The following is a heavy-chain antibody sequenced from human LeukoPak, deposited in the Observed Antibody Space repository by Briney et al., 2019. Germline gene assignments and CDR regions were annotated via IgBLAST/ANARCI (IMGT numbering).Heavy chain of an antibody. CDR3: ARSTLVRGAHLNFFEC. CDR2: ISDSGAAT. J-gene: IGHJ4*02. Sequence: AGGSLRLSCASSGFTFSTYAMYWVRQAPGKGLEWVSAISDSGAATFYADSVRGRFTISRDNSRNTLYLQMSSLRAEDTAVYSCARSTLVRGAHLNFFECWGQGTLVTVSS. D-gene: IGHD3-10*01. CDR1: GFTFSTYA. V-gene: IGHV3-23*01.